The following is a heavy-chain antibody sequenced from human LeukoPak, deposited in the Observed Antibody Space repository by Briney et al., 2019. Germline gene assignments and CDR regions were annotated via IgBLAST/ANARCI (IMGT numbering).Heavy chain of an antibody. D-gene: IGHD3-22*01. CDR2: ISAYSANT. CDR3: ARGSYYYDPYYFDY. Sequence: ASVKVSCKASGYTFTNYGINWVRQAPGQGLEWMGWISAYSANTNYAQSLQGRVTMTTDTSTGTAYMELRSLRSDDAAVYYCARGSYYYDPYYFDYWGQGTQVTVSS. CDR1: GYTFTNYG. J-gene: IGHJ4*02. V-gene: IGHV1-18*01.